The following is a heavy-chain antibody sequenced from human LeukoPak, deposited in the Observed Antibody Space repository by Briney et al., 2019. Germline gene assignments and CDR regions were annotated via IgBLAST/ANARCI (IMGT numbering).Heavy chain of an antibody. V-gene: IGHV1-8*01. D-gene: IGHD3-22*01. CDR2: MNPNSGNT. J-gene: IGHJ6*02. CDR3: ARSVYYDSSGRYGMDV. Sequence: ASVKVSCTASGYTFTSYDINWVRQATGQGLEWMGWMNPNSGNTGYAQKFQGRVTITRDTSASTAYMELSSLRSEDTAVYYCARSVYYDSSGRYGMDVWGQGTTVTVSS. CDR1: GYTFTSYD.